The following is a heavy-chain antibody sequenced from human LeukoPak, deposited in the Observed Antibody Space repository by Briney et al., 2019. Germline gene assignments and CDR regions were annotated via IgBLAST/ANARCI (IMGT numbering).Heavy chain of an antibody. J-gene: IGHJ4*02. D-gene: IGHD3-22*01. V-gene: IGHV4-59*08. CDR3: ARSPPGWYYDNSGQYYFDT. Sequence: PPETLSLTCTVSGGSISGYYWSWIRQSPGKRLEWIAYISFTGNTNYNPSLKSRATISLDTSKTHFSLTLSSLTAADTAVYYCARSPPGWYYDNSGQYYFDTWGQGALVTVSS. CDR2: ISFTGNT. CDR1: GGSISGYY.